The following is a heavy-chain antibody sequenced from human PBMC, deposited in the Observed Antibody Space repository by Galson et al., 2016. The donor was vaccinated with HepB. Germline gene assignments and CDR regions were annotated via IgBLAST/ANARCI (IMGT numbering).Heavy chain of an antibody. D-gene: IGHD6-19*01. J-gene: IGHJ4*02. V-gene: IGHV3-11*06. CDR1: GFTFSDYY. CDR3: ARSTNGWSNHFDY. Sequence: SLRLSCAASGFTFSDYYMGWIRQTPAKGLEWLSYISTTDGLTDYAASVKGRFTISRDNVNNSLFLQMDSLRVDDTAVYYCARSTNGWSNHFDYWGQGSRVTVSS. CDR2: ISTTDGLT.